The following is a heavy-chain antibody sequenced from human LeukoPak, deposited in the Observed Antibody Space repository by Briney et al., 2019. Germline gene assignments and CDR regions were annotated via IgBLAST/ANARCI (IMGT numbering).Heavy chain of an antibody. V-gene: IGHV3-23*01. D-gene: IGHD3-22*01. CDR1: GFTFSSYA. Sequence: GGSLRLSCAASGFTFSSYAMSWVRQAPGKGLGWVSAISGSGGSTYYADSVKGRFTISRDNSKNTLYLQMNSLRAEDTAVYYCAKVAPRTSSGYSHFDYWGQGTLVTVSS. CDR3: AKVAPRTSSGYSHFDY. J-gene: IGHJ4*02. CDR2: ISGSGGST.